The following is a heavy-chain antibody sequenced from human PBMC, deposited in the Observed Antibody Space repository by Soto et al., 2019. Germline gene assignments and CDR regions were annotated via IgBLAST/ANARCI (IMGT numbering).Heavy chain of an antibody. D-gene: IGHD3-10*01. CDR3: ARQALLWFGESTAYDY. CDR1: GFTFSSYW. V-gene: IGHV3-48*04. J-gene: IGHJ4*02. CDR2: ISSSGSTI. Sequence: GGSLRLSCAASGFTFSSYWMSWVRQAPGKGLEWVSYISSSGSTIYYADSVKGRFTISRDNAKNSLYLQMNSLRAEDTAVYYCARQALLWFGESTAYDYWGQGTLVTVSS.